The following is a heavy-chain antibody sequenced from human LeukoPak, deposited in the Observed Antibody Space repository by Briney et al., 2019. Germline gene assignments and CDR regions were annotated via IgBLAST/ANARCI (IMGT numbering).Heavy chain of an antibody. D-gene: IGHD2-15*01. CDR1: GFTFSSYW. J-gene: IGHJ5*02. CDR3: ARGYCSGGSCYLKTGNWFDP. Sequence: GGSLRLSCAASGFTFSSYWMHWVRQAPGKGLVWVSRTNSDGSSTSYADSVKGRFTISRDNAKNTLYLQMNSLRAEDTAVYYCARGYCSGGSCYLKTGNWFDPWGQGTLVTVSS. V-gene: IGHV3-74*01. CDR2: TNSDGSST.